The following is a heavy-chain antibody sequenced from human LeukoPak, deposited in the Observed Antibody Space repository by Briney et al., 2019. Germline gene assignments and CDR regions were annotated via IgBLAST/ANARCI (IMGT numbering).Heavy chain of an antibody. CDR2: TSYNGNT. CDR1: GYTFSNYG. V-gene: IGHV1-18*04. D-gene: IGHD6-19*01. Sequence: ASVKVSYKAAGYTFSNYGISWVRQAPGLGLEWMGWTSYNGNTNYAQKFQDRVTMTTDTSTTTAYMELRSLESDDTAVYYCARHSGSGWQALGYWGQGTLVTVSS. J-gene: IGHJ4*02. CDR3: ARHSGSGWQALGY.